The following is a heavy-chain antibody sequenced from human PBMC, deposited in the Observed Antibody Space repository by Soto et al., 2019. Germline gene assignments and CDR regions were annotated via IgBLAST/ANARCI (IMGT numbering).Heavy chain of an antibody. J-gene: IGHJ4*02. CDR2: IYASGTT. V-gene: IGHV4-4*07. Sequence: QVRLQESGPGLVKPSETLSLTCTVSGASISNYYWSWIRQPAGKGLECLGRIYASGTTTYNPSLRSRVNRSVDTSKNQFSLNLNSVTAADTAVYYCARESRSELGAVEYWGQGTLVTVSS. CDR3: ARESRSELGAVEY. CDR1: GASISNYY. D-gene: IGHD3-3*01.